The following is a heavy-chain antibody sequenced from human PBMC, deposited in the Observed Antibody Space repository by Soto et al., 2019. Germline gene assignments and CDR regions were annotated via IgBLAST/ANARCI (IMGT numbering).Heavy chain of an antibody. D-gene: IGHD6-13*01. CDR3: ASGGLKYSSSPTDY. J-gene: IGHJ4*02. Sequence: SVKVSCKASGGTFSSYAISWVRQAPGQGLEWMGGIIPIFGTANYAQKFQGRVTITADESTSTAYMELSSLRSEDTAVYYCASGGLKYSSSPTDYWGQGTQVTVSS. CDR2: IIPIFGTA. V-gene: IGHV1-69*13. CDR1: GGTFSSYA.